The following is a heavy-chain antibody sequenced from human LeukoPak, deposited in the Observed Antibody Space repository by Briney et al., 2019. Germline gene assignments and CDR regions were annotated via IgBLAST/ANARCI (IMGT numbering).Heavy chain of an antibody. CDR1: GFTFSRCA. D-gene: IGHD5-12*01. CDR3: ARGRATGAFDI. CDR2: ISGSGDST. V-gene: IGHV3-23*01. J-gene: IGHJ3*02. Sequence: PGGSLRLSCAASGFTFSRCAMSWVRQAPGKGLEWVSGISGSGDSTHYADSVKGRFTISRDNAKNSLYLQMNSLRDEDTAVYYCARGRATGAFDIWGQGTMVSVSS.